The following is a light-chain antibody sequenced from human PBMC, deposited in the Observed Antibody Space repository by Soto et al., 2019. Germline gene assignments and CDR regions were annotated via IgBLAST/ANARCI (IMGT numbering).Light chain of an antibody. CDR2: DDT. Sequence: SYELTQPPSVSVAPGQTARLTCWGNNIASKSVHWYQQRPGQAPVLVLYDDTNRPSGIPERFSGSNSGSTATLTISSVEAGDEVDYFCQVWDITSDQYLFGTGTKVTVL. CDR3: QVWDITSDQYL. J-gene: IGLJ1*01. V-gene: IGLV3-21*02. CDR1: NIASKS.